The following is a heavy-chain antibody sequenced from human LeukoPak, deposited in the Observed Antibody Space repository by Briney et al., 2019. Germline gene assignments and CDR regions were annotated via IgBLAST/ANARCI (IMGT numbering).Heavy chain of an antibody. Sequence: GASVKVSCKASGYTFTGYYMHWVRQAPGQGLGWMGWINPNSGGTNYAQKFQGRVTMTRDTSISTAYMELSRLRSDDTAVYYCARGGVLTGYYGGIVVDWGQGTLVTVSS. V-gene: IGHV1-2*02. D-gene: IGHD3-9*01. J-gene: IGHJ4*02. CDR3: ARGGVLTGYYGGIVVD. CDR1: GYTFTGYY. CDR2: INPNSGGT.